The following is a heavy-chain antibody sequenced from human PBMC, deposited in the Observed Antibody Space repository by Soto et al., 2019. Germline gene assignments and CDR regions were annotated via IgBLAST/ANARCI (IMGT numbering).Heavy chain of an antibody. CDR3: AKENGYSSGWFEFDY. CDR1: GFTFSSYA. Sequence: GGSLRLSCAASGFTFSSYAMSCVRQAPGKGLEWVSAISGSGGSTYYADSVKGRFTISRDNSKNTLYLQMNSLRAEDTAVYYCAKENGYSSGWFEFDYWGQGTLVTVSS. D-gene: IGHD6-13*01. CDR2: ISGSGGST. V-gene: IGHV3-23*01. J-gene: IGHJ4*02.